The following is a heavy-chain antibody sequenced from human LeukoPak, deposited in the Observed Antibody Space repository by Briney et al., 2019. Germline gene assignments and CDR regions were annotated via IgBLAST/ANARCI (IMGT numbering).Heavy chain of an antibody. CDR1: GFTFNNYN. CDR3: ARPTWSYNAFDI. CDR2: ISSSSTYI. D-gene: IGHD2-15*01. Sequence: GGCLRLSCTASGFTFNNYNLNWVRQAPGKGLEWVSSISSSSTYIYYADSVKGRFTVSRDNAKSSVYLQMNSLRSEDTAVYYCARPTWSYNAFDIWGRGTLVTVSS. V-gene: IGHV3-21*01. J-gene: IGHJ3*02.